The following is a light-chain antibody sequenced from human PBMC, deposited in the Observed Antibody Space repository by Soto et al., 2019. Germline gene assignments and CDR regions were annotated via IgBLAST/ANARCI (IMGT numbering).Light chain of an antibody. CDR3: AAWDDSLNVVV. CDR2: YDD. Sequence: QSVLTQPPSVSEAPRQRVTISCSGSSSNIGNNAVNWYQQLPGKAPKLLIYYDDLLPSGVSDRFSGSKSGTSASLAISGLHSEDEADYYCAAWDDSLNVVVFGGGTQLTVL. J-gene: IGLJ2*01. CDR1: SSNIGNNA. V-gene: IGLV1-36*01.